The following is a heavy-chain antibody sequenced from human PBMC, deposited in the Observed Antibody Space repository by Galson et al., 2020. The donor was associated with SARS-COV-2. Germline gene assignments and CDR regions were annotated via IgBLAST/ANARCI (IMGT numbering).Heavy chain of an antibody. J-gene: IGHJ4*02. D-gene: IGHD2-8*01. CDR3: AKDQWSTAWSGLDF. Sequence: GGSLRLSCAASGFAFTNYAMSWVRQAPGTGLEWVSTIFGSGAPTYYADSVKGRFTISRDTSKNTLYLQMNSLRAADTAVYFCAKDQWSTAWSGLDFWGQGTLVSVSS. CDR2: IFGSGAPT. CDR1: GFAFTNYA. V-gene: IGHV3-23*01.